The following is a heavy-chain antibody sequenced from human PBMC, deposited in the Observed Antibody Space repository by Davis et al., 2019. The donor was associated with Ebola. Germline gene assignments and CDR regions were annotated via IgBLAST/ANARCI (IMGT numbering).Heavy chain of an antibody. Sequence: PGGSLRLSCAASGFTFSGSGIHWVRQASGKGLEWVGRVRSKANSYATAYAASVKGRFTISTDDSKNTAYLLMKSLKTEDTAVYYCTREYGDYDYWGQGTLVTVSS. CDR1: GFTFSGSG. CDR2: VRSKANSYAT. V-gene: IGHV3-73*01. J-gene: IGHJ4*02. CDR3: TREYGDYDY. D-gene: IGHD4-17*01.